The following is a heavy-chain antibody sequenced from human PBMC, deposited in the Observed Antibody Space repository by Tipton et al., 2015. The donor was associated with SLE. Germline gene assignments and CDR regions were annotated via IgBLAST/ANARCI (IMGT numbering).Heavy chain of an antibody. CDR1: GFTFSSYA. CDR2: ISYDGSNK. Sequence: SLRLSCAASGFTFSSYAMHWVRQAPGKGLEWVAIISYDGSNKYYADSVKGRFTISRDNSKNTLYLQMNSLRAEDTAVYYCARIYGSGRGHFDLWGRGTLVTVSS. J-gene: IGHJ2*01. V-gene: IGHV3-30-3*01. D-gene: IGHD3-10*01. CDR3: ARIYGSGRGHFDL.